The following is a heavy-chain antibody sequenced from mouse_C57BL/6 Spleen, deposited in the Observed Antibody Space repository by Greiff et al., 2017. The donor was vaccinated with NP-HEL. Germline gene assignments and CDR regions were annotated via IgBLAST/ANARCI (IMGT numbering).Heavy chain of an antibody. CDR2: IYPRDGST. D-gene: IGHD1-1*01. CDR1: GYTFTSYD. V-gene: IGHV1-85*01. J-gene: IGHJ1*03. CDR3: AREGGYYGGYFDV. Sequence: VKLVESGPELVKPGASVKLSCKASGYTFTSYDINWVKQRPGQGLEWIGWIYPRDGSTKYNEKFKGKATLTVDTSSSTAYMELHSLTSEDSAVYFCAREGGYYGGYFDVWGTGTTVTVSS.